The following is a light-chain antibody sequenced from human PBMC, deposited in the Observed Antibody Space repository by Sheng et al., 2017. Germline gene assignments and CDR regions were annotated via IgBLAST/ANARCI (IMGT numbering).Light chain of an antibody. V-gene: IGKV3-15*01. CDR2: GAS. CDR1: QSVDSN. CDR3: QHYNNWPPAYT. J-gene: IGKJ2*01. Sequence: EIVMTQSPATLSVSPGEGATLSCRASQSVDSNLAWYQQKPGQTPRLLIYGASNRATGIPARFSGGGSGTEFTLTISSLQSEDFAVYYCQHYNNWPPAYTFGQGTKLEVK.